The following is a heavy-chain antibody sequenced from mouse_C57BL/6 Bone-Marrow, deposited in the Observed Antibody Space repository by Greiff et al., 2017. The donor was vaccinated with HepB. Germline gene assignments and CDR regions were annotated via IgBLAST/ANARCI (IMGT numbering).Heavy chain of an antibody. CDR1: GYSITSGYY. CDR3: ATVYPYFDY. J-gene: IGHJ2*01. V-gene: IGHV3-6*01. D-gene: IGHD1-1*01. Sequence: DVQLQESGPGLVKPSQSLSLTCSVTGYSITSGYYWNWIRQFPGNKLEWMGYISYDGSNNYNPSLKNRISITRDTSKNQFFLKLNSVTTEDTATYYCATVYPYFDYWGQGTTLTVSS. CDR2: ISYDGSN.